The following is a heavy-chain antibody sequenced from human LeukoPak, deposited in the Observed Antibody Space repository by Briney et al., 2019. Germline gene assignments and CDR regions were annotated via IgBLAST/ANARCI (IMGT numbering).Heavy chain of an antibody. CDR3: ARDFLHLGG. CDR1: GLTFSSYE. CDR2: ISGSGRRI. Sequence: GGSLRLSCAASGLTFSSYEMNWVRQAPGKGLEWVSYISGSGRRIYYADSVKGRFSISRDNAKNTLYLQMSSLRAEDTAVYYCARDFLHLGGWGQGTMVTVSS. J-gene: IGHJ3*01. V-gene: IGHV3-48*03. D-gene: IGHD3-16*01.